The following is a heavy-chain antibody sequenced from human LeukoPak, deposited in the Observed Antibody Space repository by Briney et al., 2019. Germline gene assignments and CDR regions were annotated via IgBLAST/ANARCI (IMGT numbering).Heavy chain of an antibody. V-gene: IGHV3-21*01. Sequence: PGGSLRLSCAASGFTFSSYTMNWVRQGPGKGLEWVSPISTSSSYIHYADSVKGRFTISRDNAKNSLFLQMNSLRAEDTAVYYCARDIATAGHFAFDYWGQGTLVTVSS. J-gene: IGHJ4*02. D-gene: IGHD6-13*01. CDR2: ISTSSSYI. CDR3: ARDIATAGHFAFDY. CDR1: GFTFSSYT.